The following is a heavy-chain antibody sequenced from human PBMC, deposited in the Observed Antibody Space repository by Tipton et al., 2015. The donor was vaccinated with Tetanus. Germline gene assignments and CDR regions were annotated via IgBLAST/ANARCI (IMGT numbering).Heavy chain of an antibody. V-gene: IGHV4-59*01. CDR3: ARGGIDQLLYFNWFDP. J-gene: IGHJ5*02. Sequence: TLSLTCVVYGGSFSGYYWSWIRQPPGKGLEWIGHIYYSGSTNYNPSLKSRVTISVDTSKNQFSLKLSSVTAADTAVYYCARGGIDQLLYFNWFDPWGQGTLVTVSS. CDR2: IYYSGST. CDR1: GGSFSGYY. D-gene: IGHD2-2*02.